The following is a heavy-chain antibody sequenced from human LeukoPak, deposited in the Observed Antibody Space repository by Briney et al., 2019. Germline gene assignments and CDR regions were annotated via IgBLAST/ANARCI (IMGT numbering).Heavy chain of an antibody. CDR3: AKGLSSGVPFDY. D-gene: IGHD2-15*01. V-gene: IGHV3-9*01. Sequence: GRSLRLSCAASGFTFDDYAMHWVRQAPGKGLEWVSGISWNSGSIGYADSVKGRFTISRDNAKNSLYLQMNSLRAEDTALYYCAKGLSSGVPFDYWGQGTLVTVSS. CDR2: ISWNSGSI. J-gene: IGHJ4*02. CDR1: GFTFDDYA.